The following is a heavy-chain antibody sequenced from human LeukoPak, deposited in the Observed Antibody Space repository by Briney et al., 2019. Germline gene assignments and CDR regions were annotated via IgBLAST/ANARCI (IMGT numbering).Heavy chain of an antibody. J-gene: IGHJ4*02. Sequence: GGSLRLSCAASGFTFSTYAMSWVRQAPGKGLEWVSTISVSGLTTYHADSVKGRFTISRDNSKNTLYLQMNTLRAEDTAVYYCAKDGYDYDNSYSYFDYWGQGTLVTVSS. CDR1: GFTFSTYA. CDR3: AKDGYDYDNSYSYFDY. V-gene: IGHV3-23*01. CDR2: ISVSGLTT. D-gene: IGHD3-22*01.